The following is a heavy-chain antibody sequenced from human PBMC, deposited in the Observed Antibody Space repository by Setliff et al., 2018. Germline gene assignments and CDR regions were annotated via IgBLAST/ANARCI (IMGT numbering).Heavy chain of an antibody. D-gene: IGHD6-19*01. CDR1: GGSISSYY. Sequence: SETLSLTCTVSGGSISSYYWSWIRQPAGKGLEWIGHIYIGGSANYNPSLKSRVTMSINTSKSQFSLKLNSVTAADMAVYYCAREQWLDPPGYYYMDVWAKGTTVTVSS. V-gene: IGHV4-4*07. J-gene: IGHJ6*03. CDR2: IYIGGSA. CDR3: AREQWLDPPGYYYMDV.